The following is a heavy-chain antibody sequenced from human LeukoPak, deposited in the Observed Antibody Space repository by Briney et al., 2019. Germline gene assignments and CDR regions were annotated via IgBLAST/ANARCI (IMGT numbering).Heavy chain of an antibody. V-gene: IGHV4-59*08. CDR1: GGSISSYY. J-gene: IGHJ4*02. D-gene: IGHD6-19*01. Sequence: PSETLSLTCTVSGGSISSYYRSWIRQPPGKGLGWIGYIYYSGNTNYNPSLKSRVTISVDTSKNQFSLKLSSVTAADTAVYYCARRRTGIAVAGYYFDYWGQGTLVTVSS. CDR3: ARRRTGIAVAGYYFDY. CDR2: IYYSGNT.